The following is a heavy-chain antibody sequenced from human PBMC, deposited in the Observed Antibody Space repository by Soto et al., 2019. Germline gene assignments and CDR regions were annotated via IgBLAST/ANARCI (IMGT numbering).Heavy chain of an antibody. V-gene: IGHV4-30-4*01. D-gene: IGHD2-2*02. J-gene: IGHJ6*02. Sequence: SETLSLTCTVSGGSISSGDYYWSWIRQPPGKGLEWIGYIYYSGSTYYNPSLKSRVTISVDTSKNQFSLKLSSVTAADTAVYYWARGMGGYCSSNSCYSPPENYYYGMDVWGQGTTVTVSS. CDR3: ARGMGGYCSSNSCYSPPENYYYGMDV. CDR1: GGSISSGDYY. CDR2: IYYSGST.